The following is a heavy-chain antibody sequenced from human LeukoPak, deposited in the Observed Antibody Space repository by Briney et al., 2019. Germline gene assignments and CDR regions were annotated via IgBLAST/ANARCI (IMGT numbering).Heavy chain of an antibody. CDR2: IYYSGST. D-gene: IGHD5-18*01. J-gene: IGHJ4*02. CDR3: ARLRGYNYGPDY. V-gene: IGHV4-59*08. CDR1: GGSFSGYY. Sequence: SETLSLTCAVYGGSFSGYYWSWIRQPPGKGLEWIGYIYYSGSTNSNPSLKGRVTISVDTSKNQFSLKLSSVTAADTAVYYCARLRGYNYGPDYWGQGTLVTVSS.